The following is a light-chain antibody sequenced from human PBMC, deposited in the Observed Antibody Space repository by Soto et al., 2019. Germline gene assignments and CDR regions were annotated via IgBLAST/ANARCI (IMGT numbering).Light chain of an antibody. J-gene: IGKJ1*01. CDR2: AAS. Sequence: DIQMTQSPSSLSASVGDRFTFTCRASQGISNYLAWYQQKPGKVPKLLSYAASTLQSGVPSRFSGSGSGTDFTLTISSLLPEDVATYYCQQYNSAPWTFGQGTKAEIK. V-gene: IGKV1-27*01. CDR3: QQYNSAPWT. CDR1: QGISNY.